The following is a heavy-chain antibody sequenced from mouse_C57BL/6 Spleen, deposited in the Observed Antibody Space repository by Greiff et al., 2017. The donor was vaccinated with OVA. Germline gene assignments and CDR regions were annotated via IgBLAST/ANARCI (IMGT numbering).Heavy chain of an antibody. Sequence: QVQLQQSGAELVKPGASVKISCKASGYAFSSYWMNWVKQRPGKGLEWIGQIYPGDGDTNYNGKFKGKATLTADKSSSTAYMQLSSLTSEDSAVYFCATKDYYGSSYNYWGQGTTLTVSS. J-gene: IGHJ2*01. CDR3: ATKDYYGSSYNY. D-gene: IGHD1-1*01. CDR1: GYAFSSYW. V-gene: IGHV1-80*01. CDR2: IYPGDGDT.